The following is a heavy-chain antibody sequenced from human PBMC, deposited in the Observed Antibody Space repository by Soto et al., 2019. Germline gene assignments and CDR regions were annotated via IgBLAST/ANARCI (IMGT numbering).Heavy chain of an antibody. CDR3: AKEDRYCSGGSCYYYGMDV. CDR2: ISYDGSNK. Sequence: QVQLVESGGGVVQPGRSLRLSCAASGFTFSSYGMHWVRQAPGKGLEWVAVISYDGSNKYYADSVKGRFTISRDNSKNTLYLQMNSLRAEDTAVYYCAKEDRYCSGGSCYYYGMDVWGQGTTVTVSS. J-gene: IGHJ6*02. CDR1: GFTFSSYG. D-gene: IGHD2-15*01. V-gene: IGHV3-30*18.